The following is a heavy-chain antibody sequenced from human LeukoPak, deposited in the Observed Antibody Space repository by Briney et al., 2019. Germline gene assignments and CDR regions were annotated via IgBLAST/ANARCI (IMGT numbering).Heavy chain of an antibody. CDR2: LSRGGSTT. Sequence: GGSLRLSCAGTGLSFNMFAIDWVRQAPGRGLEWVSCLSRGGSTTNYADSVKGRFTISRDTSQSSVFLQMHSLRPEDTAVYYCAREQRIRHCSEGVCTEGYYFDYWGQGTPVTVSS. CDR1: GLSFNMFA. CDR3: AREQRIRHCSEGVCTEGYYFDY. J-gene: IGHJ4*02. D-gene: IGHD2-15*01. V-gene: IGHV3-23*01.